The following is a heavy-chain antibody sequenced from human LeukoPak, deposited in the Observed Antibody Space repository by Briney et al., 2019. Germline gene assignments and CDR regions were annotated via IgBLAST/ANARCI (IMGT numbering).Heavy chain of an antibody. CDR1: GGSISSYY. Sequence: NPSETLSLTCTVSGGSISSYYWSWIRQPPGKGLEWIGYIYYSGSTNYNPSLKSRVTISVDTSKNQFSLKLSSVTAADTAVYYCARAIPIRSIAAADNFDYWGQGTLVTVSS. V-gene: IGHV4-59*01. J-gene: IGHJ4*02. D-gene: IGHD6-13*01. CDR2: IYYSGST. CDR3: ARAIPIRSIAAADNFDY.